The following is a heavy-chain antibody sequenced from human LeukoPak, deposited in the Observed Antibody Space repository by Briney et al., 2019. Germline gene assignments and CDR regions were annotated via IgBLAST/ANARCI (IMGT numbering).Heavy chain of an antibody. D-gene: IGHD7-27*01. CDR2: IYYSGST. Sequence: SETLSLTCTVSGGSISSYYWSWIRQPPGKGLEWIGYIYYSGSTNYNPSLKSRVTISVDTSKNQFSLKLSSVTAADTAVYYCARAWGFDYWGQGTLVTVSS. J-gene: IGHJ4*02. V-gene: IGHV4-59*08. CDR1: GGSISSYY. CDR3: ARAWGFDY.